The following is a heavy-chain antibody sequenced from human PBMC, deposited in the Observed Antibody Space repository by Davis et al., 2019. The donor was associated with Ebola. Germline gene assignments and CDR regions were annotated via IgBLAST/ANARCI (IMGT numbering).Heavy chain of an antibody. CDR2: ISYDGSNK. CDR1: GFTFSSYA. D-gene: IGHD5-24*01. Sequence: PGGSLRLSCAASGFTFSSYAMHWVRQAPGKGLEWVAVISYDGSNKYYADSVKGRLTISRDNSKNTLYLQMNSLRAEDTAVYYCARAHGGDGYNYLWYFDLWGRGTLVTVSS. CDR3: ARAHGGDGYNYLWYFDL. V-gene: IGHV3-30-3*01. J-gene: IGHJ2*01.